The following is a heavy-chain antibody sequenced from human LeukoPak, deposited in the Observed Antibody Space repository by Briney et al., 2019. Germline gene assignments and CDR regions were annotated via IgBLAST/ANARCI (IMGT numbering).Heavy chain of an antibody. CDR3: ARDFRPVVPARRGRDAFDI. D-gene: IGHD2-2*01. J-gene: IGHJ3*02. CDR2: IKQDGSEK. Sequence: GGSLRLSCAASGFTFSSYWMSWVRQAPGKGLEWVANIKQDGSEKYYVDSVKGRFTISRDNAKNSLYLQMNSLRAEDTAVYHCARDFRPVVPARRGRDAFDIWGQGTMVTVSS. V-gene: IGHV3-7*01. CDR1: GFTFSSYW.